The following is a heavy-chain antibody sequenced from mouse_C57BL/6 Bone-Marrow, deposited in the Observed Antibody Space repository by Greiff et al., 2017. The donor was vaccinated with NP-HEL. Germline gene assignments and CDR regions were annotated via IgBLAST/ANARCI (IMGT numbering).Heavy chain of an antibody. Sequence: EVQLVESGGGLVKPGGSLKLSCAASGFTFSSYAMSWVRQTPEKRLEWVATISDGGSYTYYPDNVKGRFTISRDNAKNNLYLQMSHLKSEDTAMYDCARDLITTVVASDYWGQGTTLTVSS. CDR3: ARDLITTVVASDY. CDR2: ISDGGSYT. J-gene: IGHJ2*01. D-gene: IGHD1-1*01. CDR1: GFTFSSYA. V-gene: IGHV5-4*01.